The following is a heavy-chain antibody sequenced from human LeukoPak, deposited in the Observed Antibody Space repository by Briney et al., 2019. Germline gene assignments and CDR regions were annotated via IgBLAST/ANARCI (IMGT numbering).Heavy chain of an antibody. Sequence: QPGRSLRLSCAASGFTFSSYGMHWVRQAPGKGLEWVTFISYDGNDRFYADSVKGRFTISRDNSKNTVYLQMNSLRPEDTAVYYCAKEAGYDSSDSPSGYWGQGTLVTVSS. V-gene: IGHV3-30*18. J-gene: IGHJ4*02. D-gene: IGHD3-22*01. CDR2: ISYDGNDR. CDR3: AKEAGYDSSDSPSGY. CDR1: GFTFSSYG.